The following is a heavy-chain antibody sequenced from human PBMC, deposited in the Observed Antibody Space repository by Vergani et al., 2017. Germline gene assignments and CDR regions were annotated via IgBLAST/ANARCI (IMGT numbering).Heavy chain of an antibody. CDR3: ARSYCSSTSCPLDY. CDR2: IYYSGST. V-gene: IGHV4-30-4*01. CDR1: GGSISSGDYY. J-gene: IGHJ4*02. Sequence: QVQLQESGPGLVKPSQTLSLTCTVSGGSISSGDYYWSWIRQPPGKGLEWIGFIYYSGSTYYNPSLKSRVTISVDTSKNQFALKLSSVTAADTAGYYCARSYCSSTSCPLDYWGQGTLVTVSS. D-gene: IGHD2-2*01.